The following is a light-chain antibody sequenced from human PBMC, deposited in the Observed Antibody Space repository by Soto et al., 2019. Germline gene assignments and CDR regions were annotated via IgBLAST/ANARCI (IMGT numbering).Light chain of an antibody. V-gene: IGKV3-15*01. CDR3: QQYSVWPPVLT. CDR1: QSVRGD. J-gene: IGKJ4*01. Sequence: EILMTQSPATLSVSPGERATLSCRASQSVRGDLAWYQQKPGQAPRLLIYGASTRATDIPARFSGSGSGTEFTLTISSLQSEDFAVYYCQQYSVWPPVLTFGGGTKVDIK. CDR2: GAS.